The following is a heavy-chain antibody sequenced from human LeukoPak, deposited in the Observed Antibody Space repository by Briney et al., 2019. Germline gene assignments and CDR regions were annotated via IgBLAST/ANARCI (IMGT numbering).Heavy chain of an antibody. CDR2: ISAYNGNT. D-gene: IGHD3-10*01. Sequence: ASVKVSCKASGYTFTSYGISWVRQAPGQGLEWMGWISAYNGNTNYAQKLQGRVTMTTDTSTSTAYMELRSLRSDDTAVYYCARVGYNYGSGSYYPHFDYWGQGTLVTVSS. J-gene: IGHJ4*02. CDR1: GYTFTSYG. CDR3: ARVGYNYGSGSYYPHFDY. V-gene: IGHV1-18*01.